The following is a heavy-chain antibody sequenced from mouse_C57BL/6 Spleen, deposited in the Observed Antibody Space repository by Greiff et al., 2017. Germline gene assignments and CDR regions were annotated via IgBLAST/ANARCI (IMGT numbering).Heavy chain of an antibody. CDR1: GYTFTSYW. CDR2: IDPSDSET. Sequence: VQLQQPGAELVRPGSSVKLSCKASGYTFTSYWMHWVKQRPIQGLEWIGNIDPSDSETHYTQKFKDKATLTVDKSSSTAYLQLSSLTSEDSAVYYCARDSSSPWFAYWGQGTLVTVSA. V-gene: IGHV1-52*01. D-gene: IGHD1-1*01. CDR3: ARDSSSPWFAY. J-gene: IGHJ3*01.